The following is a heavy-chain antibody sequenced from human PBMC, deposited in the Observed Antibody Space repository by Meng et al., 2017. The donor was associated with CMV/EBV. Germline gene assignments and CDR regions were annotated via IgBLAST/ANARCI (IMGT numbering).Heavy chain of an antibody. D-gene: IGHD1-1*01. V-gene: IGHV4-61*02. CDR1: GRPIRCGCYY. Sequence: QGAAQYSGPRLVKPSQPLSRPCTVAGRPIRCGCYYWSWIRQPAGKGLEWIGRIYTSGSTNYNPSLKSRVTISVDTSKNQFSLKLSSVTAADTAVYYCAREAFKVLFFPFDPWGQGTLVTVSS. J-gene: IGHJ5*02. CDR2: IYTSGST. CDR3: AREAFKVLFFPFDP.